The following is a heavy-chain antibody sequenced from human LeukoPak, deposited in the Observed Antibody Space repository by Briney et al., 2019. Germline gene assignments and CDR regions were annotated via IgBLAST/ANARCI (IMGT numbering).Heavy chain of an antibody. J-gene: IGHJ3*02. V-gene: IGHV4-4*07. CDR1: GGSISSYY. Sequence: PETLSLTCTVSGGSISSYYWSWIRQPAGKGLELIGRIYSNGTTKYNPSLKSRVTISVDTSKNQFSLKLSSVTAADTAVYYCAREGIIDAFDIWGQGTVVTVSS. CDR2: IYSNGTT. CDR3: AREGIIDAFDI.